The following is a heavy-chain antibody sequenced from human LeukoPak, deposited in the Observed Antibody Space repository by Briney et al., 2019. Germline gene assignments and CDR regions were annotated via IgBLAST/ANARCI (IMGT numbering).Heavy chain of an antibody. D-gene: IGHD3-3*01. Sequence: GGSLRLSCAASGFTFSSYSMNWVRQAPGKGLEWVSYISSSSSTIYYADSVKGRFTISRDNAKNSLYLQMNSLRDEDTAVYYCARHTYYDFWSGLLRDAFDIWGQGTMVTVSS. CDR1: GFTFSSYS. J-gene: IGHJ3*02. CDR3: ARHTYYDFWSGLLRDAFDI. V-gene: IGHV3-48*02. CDR2: ISSSSSTI.